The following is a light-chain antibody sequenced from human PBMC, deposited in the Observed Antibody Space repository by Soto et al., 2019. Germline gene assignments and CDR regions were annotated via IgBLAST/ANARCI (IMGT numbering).Light chain of an antibody. V-gene: IGKV1-39*01. Sequence: DIQMTQSPSSLSASVGDRVSITCRTSQPILTFLSWYQHKPGQAPKVLIYAASRLQSGVPSRFSGSGSGTEFTLTIHGLQPDDFATYYCHQSYDIPYTFGQGTRV. CDR1: QPILTF. CDR3: HQSYDIPYT. J-gene: IGKJ2*01. CDR2: AAS.